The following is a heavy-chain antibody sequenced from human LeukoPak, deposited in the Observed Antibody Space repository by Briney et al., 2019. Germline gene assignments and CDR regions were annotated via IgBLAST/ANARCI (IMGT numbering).Heavy chain of an antibody. CDR3: ARGGSSNWTPFDY. J-gene: IGHJ4*02. Sequence: SETLSLTCTVSGGSFSSSDYCWAWIRQPPGKGLEWIGSIYYSGSTYYNPSLQSRVTISVDTSKNQFSLRVYSVSAADTAVYYCARGGSSNWTPFDYWGQGTLVTFSS. CDR1: GGSFSSSDYC. V-gene: IGHV4-39*07. CDR2: IYYSGST. D-gene: IGHD6-13*01.